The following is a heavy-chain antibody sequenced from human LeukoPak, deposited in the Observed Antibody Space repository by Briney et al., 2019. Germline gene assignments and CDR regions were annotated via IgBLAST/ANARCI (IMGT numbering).Heavy chain of an antibody. Sequence: GRSLRLSCAASGFTFSSYAMHWVRQAPGKWLEWVAVISYDGSNKYYADSVTGRFTISRDNSKNTLYLQMNSLRAEDTAVYYCARVDCSSTSCWGSYYGMDVWGKGTTVTVSS. CDR3: ARVDCSSTSCWGSYYGMDV. D-gene: IGHD2-2*01. V-gene: IGHV3-30*04. CDR2: ISYDGSNK. J-gene: IGHJ6*04. CDR1: GFTFSSYA.